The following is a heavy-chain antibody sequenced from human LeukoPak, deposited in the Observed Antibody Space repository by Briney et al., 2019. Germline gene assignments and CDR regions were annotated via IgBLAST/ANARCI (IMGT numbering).Heavy chain of an antibody. CDR1: GGSISSSSYY. CDR3: ASSVVLRYFDWLFPFDY. CDR2: IYYSGST. Sequence: SETLSLTCTVSGGSISSSSYYWGWIRQPPGKGLEWIESIYYSGSTYYNPSLKSRVTISVDTSKNQFSLKLSSVTAADTAVYYCASSVVLRYFDWLFPFDYWGQGTLVTVSS. V-gene: IGHV4-39*01. J-gene: IGHJ4*02. D-gene: IGHD3-9*01.